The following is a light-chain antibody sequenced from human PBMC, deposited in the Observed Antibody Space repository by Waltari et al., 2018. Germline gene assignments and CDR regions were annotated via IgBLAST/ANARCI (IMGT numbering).Light chain of an antibody. CDR3: STWDDRLTGVV. V-gene: IGLV1-44*01. CDR2: SKN. Sequence: QSVFAQPPSASGTPGQRITISFSRSNSNIGSNTVNWYQQFPGTAPRLLIYSKNPGPSGVPDRFSASKSGSSAALAIYGLHSEDEADYYCSTWDDRLTGVVFGGGTKVTVL. CDR1: NSNIGSNT. J-gene: IGLJ2*01.